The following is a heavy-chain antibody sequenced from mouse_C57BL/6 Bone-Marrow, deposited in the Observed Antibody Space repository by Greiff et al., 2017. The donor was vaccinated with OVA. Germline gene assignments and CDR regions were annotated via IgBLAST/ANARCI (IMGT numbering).Heavy chain of an antibody. CDR3: VRHGRTGTDFDY. J-gene: IGHJ2*01. Sequence: EVQLVESGGGLVQPKGSLKLSCAASGFSFNTYAMNWVRQAPGKGLEWVARIRSKSNNYAIYYADSVKDRFTISRDDSESMLYLQMNNLKTEDTAMYYCVRHGRTGTDFDYWGQGTTLTVSS. D-gene: IGHD4-1*01. CDR1: GFSFNTYA. V-gene: IGHV10-1*01. CDR2: IRSKSNNYAI.